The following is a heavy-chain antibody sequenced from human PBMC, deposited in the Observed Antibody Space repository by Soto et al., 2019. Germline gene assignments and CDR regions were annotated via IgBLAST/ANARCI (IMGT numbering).Heavy chain of an antibody. J-gene: IGHJ4*02. V-gene: IGHV3-23*01. CDR3: AKERNSWYSSGSDS. CDR2: ISVNGGST. Sequence: EVQLLESGGGLVQAGGSLRVSCAASGFTFSSCAMGWVRQAPGKGLEWVSSISVNGGSTYYADSVKGRFTISRDNTKNILYLHMIRLRAEDTAVYYCAKERNSWYSSGSDSWGQGTLVTVSS. CDR1: GFTFSSCA. D-gene: IGHD2-15*01.